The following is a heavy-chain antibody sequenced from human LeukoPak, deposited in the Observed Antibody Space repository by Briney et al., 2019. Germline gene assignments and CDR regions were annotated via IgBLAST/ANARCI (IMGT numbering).Heavy chain of an antibody. CDR2: INQDASEK. J-gene: IGHJ3*02. V-gene: IGHV3-7*01. Sequence: GGSLRLSCAPSAFTFTSSWVNWVRQAPGKGLEWVANINQDASEKYYVDSVKGRFTISRDNAKNSLYLQMNSLRVEDTAVYYCAKDYCSSTSCWSAYAFDIWGQGTMVTVSS. CDR1: AFTFTSSW. D-gene: IGHD2-2*01. CDR3: AKDYCSSTSCWSAYAFDI.